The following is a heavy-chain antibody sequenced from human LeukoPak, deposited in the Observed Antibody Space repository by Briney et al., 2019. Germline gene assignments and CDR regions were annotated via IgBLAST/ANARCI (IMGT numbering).Heavy chain of an antibody. CDR3: ARKRGIAAAGTKGWFDP. V-gene: IGHV4-39*07. CDR2: INHSGST. D-gene: IGHD6-13*01. Sequence: SETLSLTRTVSGGSISSSSYYWSWIRQPPGKGLEWIGEINHSGSTNYNPSLKSRVTISVDTSKNQFSLKLSSVTAADTAVYYCARKRGIAAAGTKGWFDPWGQGTLVTVSS. CDR1: GGSISSSSYY. J-gene: IGHJ5*02.